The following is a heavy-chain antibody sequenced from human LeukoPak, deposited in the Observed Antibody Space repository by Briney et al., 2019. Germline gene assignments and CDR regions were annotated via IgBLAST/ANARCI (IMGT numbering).Heavy chain of an antibody. CDR1: GFTFSSYG. CDR2: ISSDGRTE. V-gene: IGHV3-30*19. D-gene: IGHD3-16*01. Sequence: GRSLRLSCAASGFTFSSYGMHWVRQAPGKGLEWVAFISSDGRTEYNADSVKGRFTISRDNSKNTLYLQMNGLTTEDTAVYYCARGWGSGAWLIDSWGQGTLVSVSS. J-gene: IGHJ4*02. CDR3: ARGWGSGAWLIDS.